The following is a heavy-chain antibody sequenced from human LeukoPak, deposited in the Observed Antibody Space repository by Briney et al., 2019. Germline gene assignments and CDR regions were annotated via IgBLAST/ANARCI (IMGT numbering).Heavy chain of an antibody. D-gene: IGHD1-26*01. J-gene: IGHJ6*03. CDR2: IIPIFGTA. CDR3: ARGPSYSGSYYWSLYYYYYLDV. CDR1: GGTFSSYS. V-gene: IGHV1-69*13. Sequence: SVKVSCKASGGTFSSYSISWVRQAPGQGLEWMGGIIPIFGTANYAQKFQGRVTITADGSTSTAYMEPSTLRSADTAVYYCARGPSYSGSYYWSLYYYYYLDVWGKGTTVTISS.